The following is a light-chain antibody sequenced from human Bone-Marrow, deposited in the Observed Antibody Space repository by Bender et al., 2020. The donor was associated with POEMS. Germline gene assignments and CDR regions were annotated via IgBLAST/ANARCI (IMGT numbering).Light chain of an antibody. J-gene: IGLJ3*02. Sequence: QSALTQPPSASGSPGQSVTISCTGTSSDIGTYNFVSWYQQHPGKAPKRMIYEVSQRPSGVPDRFSGSKSGNTASLTVSGLQAEDEADYYCTSYSDSASANWLFGGGTKLTVL. V-gene: IGLV2-8*01. CDR3: TSYSDSASANWL. CDR1: SSDIGTYNF. CDR2: EVS.